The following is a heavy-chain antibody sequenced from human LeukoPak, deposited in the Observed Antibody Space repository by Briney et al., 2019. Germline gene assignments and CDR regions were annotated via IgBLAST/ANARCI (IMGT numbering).Heavy chain of an antibody. CDR1: GYTFTSYG. CDR3: ARDSVTMVRGLYYYGMDV. J-gene: IGHJ6*02. D-gene: IGHD3-10*01. CDR2: ISAYNGNT. Sequence: GASVKVSCKASGYTFTSYGISWVRQAPGQGLEWMGWISAYNGNTNYAQKLQSRVTMTTDTSTSTAYMELRSLRSDDTAVYYCARDSVTMVRGLYYYGMDVWGQGTTVTVSS. V-gene: IGHV1-18*01.